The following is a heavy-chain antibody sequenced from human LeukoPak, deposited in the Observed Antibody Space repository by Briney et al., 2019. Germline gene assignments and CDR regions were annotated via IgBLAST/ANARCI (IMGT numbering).Heavy chain of an antibody. CDR3: ARGGDYVWGSYFPFDY. CDR1: GGSFSGYY. J-gene: IGHJ4*02. CDR2: INHSGST. V-gene: IGHV4-34*01. D-gene: IGHD3-16*01. Sequence: SETLSLTCAVYGGSFSGYYRSCIRQPPGKGLEWIWEINHSGSTNYNPSLKRRVTISVDTSKNQCYLKLCSVTAADTAVYYCARGGDYVWGSYFPFDYWGQGTLVTVSS.